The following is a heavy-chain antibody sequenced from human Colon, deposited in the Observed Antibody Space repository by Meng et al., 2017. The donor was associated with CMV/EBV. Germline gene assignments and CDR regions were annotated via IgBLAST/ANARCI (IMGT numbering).Heavy chain of an antibody. V-gene: IGHV1-18*01. Sequence: ASVKVSCRASGYTFSNYGISWVRQAPGQGLEWMGWISTYNGNANYAQKFQGRVTMTTDTSTSTAYMELRSLRSDDTALYYCTRGNRDSRYCAMDVWGQGTTVTVSS. CDR3: TRGNRDSRYCAMDV. J-gene: IGHJ6*02. CDR1: GYTFSNYG. D-gene: IGHD3-22*01. CDR2: ISTYNGNA.